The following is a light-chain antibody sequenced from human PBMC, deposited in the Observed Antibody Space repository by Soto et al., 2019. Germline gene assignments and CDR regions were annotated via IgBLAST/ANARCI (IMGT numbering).Light chain of an antibody. V-gene: IGKV3-11*01. Sequence: EIVLTQPPATLSLSPGLRSTLSFMASQSISSYLAWYPQKPGQAPRLLIYDASNRATGIPARFSGSGSGTDFTLTISSLEPEDFAVYYCQQRSNWPPITFGQGTQRETK. CDR3: QQRSNWPPIT. CDR1: QSISSY. J-gene: IGKJ5*01. CDR2: DAS.